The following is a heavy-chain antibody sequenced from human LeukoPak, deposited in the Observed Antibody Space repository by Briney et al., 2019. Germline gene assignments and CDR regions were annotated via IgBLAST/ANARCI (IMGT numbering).Heavy chain of an antibody. CDR2: INPSGGST. J-gene: IGHJ4*02. CDR3: ARDNYEDY. Sequence: ASVKVSCKASGYTFTSYYMHWVRQAPGQGLEWMGIINPSGGSTSYAQKFQGRVTMTRDTSISTAYMELSRLRSDDTAVYYCARDNYEDYWGQGTLVTVSS. D-gene: IGHD3-3*01. V-gene: IGHV1-46*01. CDR1: GYTFTSYY.